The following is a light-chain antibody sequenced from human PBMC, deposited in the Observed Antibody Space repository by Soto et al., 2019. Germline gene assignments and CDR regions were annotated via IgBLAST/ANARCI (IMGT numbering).Light chain of an antibody. CDR2: WAS. V-gene: IGKV4-1*01. CDR3: QQYYNAPQN. CDR1: QSILYSPNNKNY. Sequence: DIVMTQSPDSLAVSLGERATINCKSSQSILYSPNNKNYLAWYQQKPGQPPKLLIYWASTRESGVPDRFSGNGSGTDFTLTISSLQAEDVAVYYCQQYYNAPQNFGQGTKVEIK. J-gene: IGKJ1*01.